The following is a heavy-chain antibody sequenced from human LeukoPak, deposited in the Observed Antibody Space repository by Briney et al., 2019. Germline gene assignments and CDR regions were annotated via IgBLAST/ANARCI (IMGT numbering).Heavy chain of an antibody. CDR2: INHSGST. D-gene: IGHD6-19*01. Sequence: PSETLSLTCAVYGGSFSGYYWSWIRQPPGKGLEWIGEINHSGSTNYNPSLKSRVTISVDTSKNQFSLKLSSVTAADTAVYYCARVTISSGWYFVPAKFDYWGQGTLVTVSS. CDR3: ARVTISSGWYFVPAKFDY. V-gene: IGHV4-34*01. CDR1: GGSFSGYY. J-gene: IGHJ4*02.